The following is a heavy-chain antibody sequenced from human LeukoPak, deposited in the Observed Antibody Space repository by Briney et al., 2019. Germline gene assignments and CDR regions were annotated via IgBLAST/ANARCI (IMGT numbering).Heavy chain of an antibody. J-gene: IGHJ4*02. CDR2: ISSSSSYI. D-gene: IGHD3-22*01. CDR3: ARDYYYDSSGYKFDY. V-gene: IGHV3-21*01. CDR1: GFTFSSCS. Sequence: GGSLRLSCAASGFTFSSCSMNWVRQAPGKGLEWVSSISSSSSYIYYADSVKGRFTISRDNAKNSLYLQMNSLRAEDTAVYYCARDYYYDSSGYKFDYWGQGTLVTVSS.